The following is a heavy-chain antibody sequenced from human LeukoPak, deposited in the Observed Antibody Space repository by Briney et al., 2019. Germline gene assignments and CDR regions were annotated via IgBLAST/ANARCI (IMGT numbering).Heavy chain of an antibody. CDR3: AREIGYYGSGSLWHDAFDI. V-gene: IGHV4-39*07. CDR2: IYYSGSP. CDR1: GGSISSSSYY. J-gene: IGHJ3*02. D-gene: IGHD3-10*01. Sequence: NPSETLSLTCTVSGGSISSSSYYWGWIRQPPGKGLEWIGNIYYSGSPYYNPSLKSRVTMSIDTSKNQFSLKLSSVTAADTAVYYCAREIGYYGSGSLWHDAFDIWGQGTMVTVSS.